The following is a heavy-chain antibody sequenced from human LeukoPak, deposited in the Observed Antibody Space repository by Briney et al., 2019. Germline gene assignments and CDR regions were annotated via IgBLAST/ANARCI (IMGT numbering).Heavy chain of an antibody. V-gene: IGHV3-30*02. J-gene: IGHJ4*02. CDR3: AKDGGEYYDSSGYSFDY. CDR2: IRYDGSNK. CDR1: GFTFSSYG. Sequence: PGGSLKLSCAESGFTFSSYGMHWVRQAPGKGLEWVAFIRYDGSNKYYADSVKGRSTISRDNSKNTLYLQMNSLRAEDTAVYYCAKDGGEYYDSSGYSFDYWGQGTLVTVYS. D-gene: IGHD3-22*01.